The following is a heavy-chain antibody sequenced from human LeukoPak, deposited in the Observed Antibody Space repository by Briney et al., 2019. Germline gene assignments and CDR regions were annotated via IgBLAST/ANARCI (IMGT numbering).Heavy chain of an antibody. Sequence: SETLSLTCTVSGGSISSSSYYWGWIRQPPGKGLEWIGSIYYGGSTYYNPSLKSRVTISVDTSKNQFSLKLSSVTTADTAVYYCARHRYYDFWSGYFDAFDIWGQGTMVTVSS. CDR1: GGSISSSSYY. CDR2: IYYGGST. D-gene: IGHD3-3*01. CDR3: ARHRYYDFWSGYFDAFDI. V-gene: IGHV4-39*01. J-gene: IGHJ3*02.